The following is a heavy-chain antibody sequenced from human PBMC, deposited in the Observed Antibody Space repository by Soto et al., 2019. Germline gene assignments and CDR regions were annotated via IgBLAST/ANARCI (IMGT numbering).Heavy chain of an antibody. CDR1: GFTFSGSA. Sequence: VPLVESGGGLVQPGGSLKLSCAASGFTFSGSAMHWVRQASGKGLEWVGRIRSKANSYATAYAASVKGRFTISRDDSKNTAYLQMNSLKTEDTAVYYCTRPAYGMDVWGQGTTVTVSS. CDR3: TRPAYGMDV. D-gene: IGHD6-25*01. J-gene: IGHJ6*02. CDR2: IRSKANSYAT. V-gene: IGHV3-73*01.